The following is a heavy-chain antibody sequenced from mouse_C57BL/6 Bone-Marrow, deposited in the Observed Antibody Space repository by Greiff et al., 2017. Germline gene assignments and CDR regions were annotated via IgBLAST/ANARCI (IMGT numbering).Heavy chain of an antibody. Sequence: VQLQQSGAELVRPGASVKLSCTASGFNIKDYYMHWVKQRPEQGLEWIGRIDPVDGDTEYAPKFQGKATMTADTSSNTAYLQLSSLTSEDTAVYYGTTAAFYGSSPSYFDYWGQGTTLTVSS. V-gene: IGHV14-1*01. D-gene: IGHD1-1*01. CDR1: GFNIKDYY. J-gene: IGHJ2*01. CDR2: IDPVDGDT. CDR3: TTAAFYGSSPSYFDY.